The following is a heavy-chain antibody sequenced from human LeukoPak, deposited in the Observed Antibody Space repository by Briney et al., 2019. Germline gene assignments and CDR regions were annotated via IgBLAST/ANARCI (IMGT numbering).Heavy chain of an antibody. V-gene: IGHV4-4*07. Sequence: SQTLSLTCTVSGGSISSYYWSWIRQPAGKGLEWIGRIYTSGSTNYNPSLKSRVTMSVDTSKNQFSLKLSSVTAADTAVYYCARDSVMGYCSGGSCVDAFDIWGQGTMVTVSS. CDR3: ARDSVMGYCSGGSCVDAFDI. CDR1: GGSISSYY. J-gene: IGHJ3*02. D-gene: IGHD2-15*01. CDR2: IYTSGST.